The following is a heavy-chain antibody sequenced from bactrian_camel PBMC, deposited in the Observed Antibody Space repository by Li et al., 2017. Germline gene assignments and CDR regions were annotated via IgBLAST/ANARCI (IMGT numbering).Heavy chain of an antibody. CDR2: VYTGSGNT. J-gene: IGHJ6*01. Sequence: LVESGGGSVQAGGSLRLSCSASEDTYQTYCMGWFRQAPGKEREGVAYVYTGSGNTYYADSVKGRFTISQDNAKNTVYLQMNSLKPEDTAMYYCAARGPYCYTKLSVADFTYWGQGTQVTVS. V-gene: IGHV3S1*01. CDR1: EDTYQTYC. CDR3: AARGPYCYTKLSVADFTY. D-gene: IGHD2*01.